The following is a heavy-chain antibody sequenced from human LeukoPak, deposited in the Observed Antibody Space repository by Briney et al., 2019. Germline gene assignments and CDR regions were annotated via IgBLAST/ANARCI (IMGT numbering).Heavy chain of an antibody. CDR3: AKSPRLRAPLGSSSLYYFDY. Sequence: GGSLRLSCAASGFTFSSYAMSWVRQAPGKGLEWVSAISGSGGSTYYADSVKGRFTISRDNSKNTLYLQMNSLRAEDTAVYYCAKSPRLRAPLGSSSLYYFDYWGQGTLVTVSS. CDR2: ISGSGGST. V-gene: IGHV3-23*01. CDR1: GFTFSSYA. D-gene: IGHD6-13*01. J-gene: IGHJ4*02.